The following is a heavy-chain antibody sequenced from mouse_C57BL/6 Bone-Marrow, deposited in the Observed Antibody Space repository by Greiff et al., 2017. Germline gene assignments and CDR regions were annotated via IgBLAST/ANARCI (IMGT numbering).Heavy chain of an antibody. CDR3: ARDSSGPYYFDY. CDR1: GYSFTGYY. D-gene: IGHD3-2*02. V-gene: IGHV1-42*01. J-gene: IGHJ2*01. CDR2: INPSTGGT. Sequence: VQLQQSGPELVKPGASVKISCKASGYSFTGYYMNWVKQSPEKSLEWIGEINPSTGGTTYNQKFKAKATLTVDKSSSTAYMQLKSLTSEDSAVYYCARDSSGPYYFDYWGQGTTLTVSS.